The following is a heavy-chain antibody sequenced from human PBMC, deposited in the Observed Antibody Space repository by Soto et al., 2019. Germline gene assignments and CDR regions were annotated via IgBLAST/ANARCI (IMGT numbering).Heavy chain of an antibody. Sequence: QLQLQESGPGLVKPSETLSLTCTVSGCSISSSSYYCGWIRQPPGKVLVWIGTVNYSGSTYYNPYLNSRVTISVDTSNIHYSLKVGSVTAANTAIYYCARLPRIQLWLGWLDPWGQGTLVTVSS. J-gene: IGHJ5*02. D-gene: IGHD5-18*01. CDR3: ARLPRIQLWLGWLDP. CDR1: GCSISSSSYY. CDR2: VNYSGST. V-gene: IGHV4-39*01.